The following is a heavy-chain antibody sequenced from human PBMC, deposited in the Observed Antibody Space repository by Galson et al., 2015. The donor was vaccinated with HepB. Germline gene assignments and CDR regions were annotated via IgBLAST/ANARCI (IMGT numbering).Heavy chain of an antibody. CDR3: AKSRGSYYYGLDV. Sequence: SLRLSCAASGFTFDDFAMHWVRQAPGKGLQWVSGITWNSGTIDYADSVKGRFTISSDNAKNSVYLQMNSLRDEDTALYYCAKSRGSYYYGLDVWGQGTRVTVSS. CDR2: ITWNSGTI. V-gene: IGHV3-9*01. D-gene: IGHD3-16*01. J-gene: IGHJ6*02. CDR1: GFTFDDFA.